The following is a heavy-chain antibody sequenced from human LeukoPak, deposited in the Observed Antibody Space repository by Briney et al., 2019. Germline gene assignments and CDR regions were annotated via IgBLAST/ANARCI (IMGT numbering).Heavy chain of an antibody. CDR2: ISGSGGST. D-gene: IGHD3-9*01. Sequence: GGSLRLSCAASGFTFSSYEMNWVRQAPGKGLEWVSAISGSGGSTYYADSVKGRFTISRDNSKNTLYLQMNSLRAEDTAVYYCAKDPSDILTGSKFDPWGQGTLVTVSS. CDR1: GFTFSSYE. CDR3: AKDPSDILTGSKFDP. J-gene: IGHJ5*02. V-gene: IGHV3-23*01.